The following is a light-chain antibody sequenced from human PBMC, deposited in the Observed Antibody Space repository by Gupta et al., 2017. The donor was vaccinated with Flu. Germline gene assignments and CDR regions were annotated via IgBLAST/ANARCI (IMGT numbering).Light chain of an antibody. V-gene: IGLV1-47*01. CDR1: SSNIGSTY. CDR3: AAWDDSRSGRV. Sequence: QSVLTQPPSASGTPGQRVNIPWSGSSSNIGSTYVYCYRQIPATAPKLLIYRNNQRRSGVPDRFSGSKSGTSASVATSGLRAEDEADYYCAAWDDSRSGRVFGGGTKLTVL. J-gene: IGLJ3*02. CDR2: RNN.